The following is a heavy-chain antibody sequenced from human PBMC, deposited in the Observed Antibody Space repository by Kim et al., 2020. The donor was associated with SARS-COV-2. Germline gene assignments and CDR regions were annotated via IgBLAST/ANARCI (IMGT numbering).Heavy chain of an antibody. CDR3: AKVTTLTAPFYDY. Sequence: GGSLRLSGAASGFTFSSYALSWVRQAPGKGLEWVSRISASGGDTYYADSVQGRFTISRDNSKNALNLEMNSLRAEDTALYYCAKVTTLTAPFYDYWGQGTLVTVSS. D-gene: IGHD4-4*01. CDR2: ISASGGDT. V-gene: IGHV3-23*01. CDR1: GFTFSSYA. J-gene: IGHJ4*02.